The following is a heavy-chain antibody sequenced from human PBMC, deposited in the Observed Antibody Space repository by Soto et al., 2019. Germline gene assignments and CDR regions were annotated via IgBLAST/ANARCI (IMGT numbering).Heavy chain of an antibody. D-gene: IGHD3-3*01. CDR2: IIPIFGTA. CDR3: ARGDAGPDLYDFWSGYCFDY. V-gene: IGHV1-69*13. Sequence: GASVKVSCKASGGTFSSCAISWVRQAPGQGLEWMGGIIPIFGTANYAQKFQGRVTITADESTSTAYMELSSLRSEDTAVYYCARGDAGPDLYDFWSGYCFDYWGQGTLVTVSS. CDR1: GGTFSSCA. J-gene: IGHJ4*02.